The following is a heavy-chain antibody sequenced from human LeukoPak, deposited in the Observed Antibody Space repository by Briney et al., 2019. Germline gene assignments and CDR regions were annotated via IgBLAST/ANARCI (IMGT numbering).Heavy chain of an antibody. CDR1: GGSISSSSYY. V-gene: IGHV4-39*01. Sequence: SETLSLTCTVPGGSISSSSYYWGWIRQPPGKGREWIGSIYYSGSTYYNPSLKSRVTISVDTSKNQFSLKLSSVTAADTAVYYCARLCSGGSCYEEDYFDYWGQGTLVTVSS. CDR3: ARLCSGGSCYEEDYFDY. J-gene: IGHJ4*02. D-gene: IGHD2-15*01. CDR2: IYYSGST.